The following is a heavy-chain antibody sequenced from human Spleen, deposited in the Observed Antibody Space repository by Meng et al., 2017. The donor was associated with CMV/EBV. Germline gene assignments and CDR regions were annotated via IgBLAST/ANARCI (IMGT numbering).Heavy chain of an antibody. CDR2: MNPSSGDT. CDR1: GYTFTTYD. D-gene: IGHD3-10*01. CDR3: ARDSLTYYFDSGSYADYYYYGMDV. V-gene: IGHV1-8*03. J-gene: IGHJ6*02. Sequence: ASVKVSCKASGYTFTTYDINWVRQAPGQGLEWMGWMNPSSGDTGYTQTFQGRVTFTRNTSISTAFMELSSLSSEDTAVYYCARDSLTYYFDSGSYADYYYYGMDVWGQGTTVTVSS.